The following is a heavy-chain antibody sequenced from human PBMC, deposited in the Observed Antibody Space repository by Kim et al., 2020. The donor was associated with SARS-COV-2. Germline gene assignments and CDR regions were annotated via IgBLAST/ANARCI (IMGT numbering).Heavy chain of an antibody. D-gene: IGHD5-12*01. J-gene: IGHJ4*02. Sequence: PSLKSQVTISVDTSKNQYSLKLSSVTAADTAVYYCARHYSGYDYVKGPPRYWGQGTLVTVSS. CDR3: ARHYSGYDYVKGPPRY. V-gene: IGHV4-34*01.